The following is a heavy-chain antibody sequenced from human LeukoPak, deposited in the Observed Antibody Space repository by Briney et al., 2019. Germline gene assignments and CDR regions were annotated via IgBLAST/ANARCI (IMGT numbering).Heavy chain of an antibody. D-gene: IGHD6-13*01. CDR2: IKPDGTEK. V-gene: IGHV3-7*03. CDR1: GFTFSSYW. J-gene: IGHJ6*02. Sequence: GGSLRLSCAASGFTFSSYWMSWVRQAPGKGLEWVANIKPDGTEKYYVDSLKGRFTISRDNAKNSLYLQMSSLRVDDTAVYYCAKAASSSWPSYYYGMDVWGQGTTVTVSS. CDR3: AKAASSSWPSYYYGMDV.